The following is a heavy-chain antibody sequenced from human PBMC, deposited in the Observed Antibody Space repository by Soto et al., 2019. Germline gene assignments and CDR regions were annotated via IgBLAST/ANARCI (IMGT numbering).Heavy chain of an antibody. Sequence: SETLSLTCAVYGGSFSGYYWSWIRQPPGKGLEWIGEINHSGSTNYNPSLKSRVTISVDTSKNQFSLKLSSVTAADTAVYYCARRISGYDSPRYYYYYGMDVWGQGTTVTVSS. J-gene: IGHJ6*02. CDR2: INHSGST. V-gene: IGHV4-34*01. D-gene: IGHD5-12*01. CDR3: ARRISGYDSPRYYYYYGMDV. CDR1: GGSFSGYY.